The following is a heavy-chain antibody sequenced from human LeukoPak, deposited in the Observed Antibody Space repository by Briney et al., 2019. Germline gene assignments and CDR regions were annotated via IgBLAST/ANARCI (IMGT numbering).Heavy chain of an antibody. D-gene: IGHD6-19*01. V-gene: IGHV3-21*01. CDR2: ISSSSSYI. CDR3: ARDIAVAGTAWFDP. Sequence: KPGGSLRLSCAASGFTFSSYSMNWVRQAPGKGLEWVSSISSSSSYIYYADSVKGRFTISRDNAKNSLYLQMNSLRAEDTAVYYCARDIAVAGTAWFDPWGQGTPVTVSS. J-gene: IGHJ5*02. CDR1: GFTFSSYS.